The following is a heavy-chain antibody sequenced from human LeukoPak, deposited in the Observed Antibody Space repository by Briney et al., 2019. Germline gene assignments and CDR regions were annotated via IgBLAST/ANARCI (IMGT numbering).Heavy chain of an antibody. Sequence: ASVKVSCKASGGTFSSYAISWVRQAPGQGLEWMGGIIPIFGTANYAQKFQGRVTITTGESTSTAYMELSSLRSEDTAVYHCARALQQDDAFDIWGQGTMVTVSS. CDR1: GGTFSSYA. CDR2: IIPIFGTA. CDR3: ARALQQDDAFDI. J-gene: IGHJ3*02. D-gene: IGHD1-1*01. V-gene: IGHV1-69*05.